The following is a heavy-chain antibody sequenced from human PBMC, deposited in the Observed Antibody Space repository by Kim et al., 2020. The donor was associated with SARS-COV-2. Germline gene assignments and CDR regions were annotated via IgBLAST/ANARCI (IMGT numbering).Heavy chain of an antibody. CDR3: ARGLAGDPVGFDT. D-gene: IGHD3-16*01. V-gene: IGHV1-2*05. J-gene: IGHJ5*02. CDR1: GYTFNAYN. Sequence: ASVKVSCKASGYTFNAYNVHWLRQAPGQGLEWMGRITPYTGVTKYAQNFQYRVTMTTDTSISTAYMELSGLTSDDTVVYYCARGLAGDPVGFDTWGQGTLVTVSS. CDR2: ITPYTGVT.